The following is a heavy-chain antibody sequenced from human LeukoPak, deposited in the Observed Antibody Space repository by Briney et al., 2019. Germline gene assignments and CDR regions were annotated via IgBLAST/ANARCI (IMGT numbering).Heavy chain of an antibody. V-gene: IGHV7-4-1*02. Sequence: GASVKVSCKASGYTFTSYAMNWVRQAPGQGLEWMGWINTNTGNPTYAQGFTGRFVFSLDTSVSTAYLQISSLKAEDTAVDYCAREGGSEWWSHYYYYGMDVWGQGTTVTVSS. CDR3: AREGGSEWWSHYYYYGMDV. CDR2: INTNTGNP. CDR1: GYTFTSYA. J-gene: IGHJ6*02. D-gene: IGHD2-15*01.